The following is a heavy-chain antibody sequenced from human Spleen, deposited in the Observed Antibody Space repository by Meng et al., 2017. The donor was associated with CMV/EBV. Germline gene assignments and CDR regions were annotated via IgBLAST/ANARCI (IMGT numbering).Heavy chain of an antibody. CDR3: AKDGRQRWDLPTVFNY. CDR2: ISGGGGNT. CDR1: GFTFSNYA. Sequence: GESLKISCAASGFTFSNYAMTWVRQAPGKGLEWISTISGGGGNTYYADSVKGRFTTSRDNSKKTMYLQMNSLRAEDTAVYYCAKDGRQRWDLPTVFNYWGQGTLVTVSS. D-gene: IGHD4-17*01. V-gene: IGHV3-23*01. J-gene: IGHJ4*02.